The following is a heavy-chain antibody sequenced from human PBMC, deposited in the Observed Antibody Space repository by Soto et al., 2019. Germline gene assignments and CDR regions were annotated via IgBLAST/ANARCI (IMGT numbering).Heavy chain of an antibody. D-gene: IGHD3-22*01. CDR2: IIPILGIA. J-gene: IGHJ3*02. V-gene: IGHV1-69*02. CDR3: ATDSSGSHDAFDI. CDR1: GGTFSSYT. Sequence: GASVKVSCKASGGTFSSYTISWVRQAPGQGLEWMGRIIPILGIANYAQKFQGRVTITADESTSTAYMELSSLRSEDTAVYYCATDSSGSHDAFDIWGQGTMVTVSS.